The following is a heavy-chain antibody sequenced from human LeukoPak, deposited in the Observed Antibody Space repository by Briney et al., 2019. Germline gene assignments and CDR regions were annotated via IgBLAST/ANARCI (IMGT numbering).Heavy chain of an antibody. CDR1: GGSISSGDYY. J-gene: IGHJ5*02. CDR3: ARAPKDDTAMVNWFDP. V-gene: IGHV4-30-4*08. D-gene: IGHD5-18*01. Sequence: SETLSLTCTVSGGSISSGDYYWSWIRQPPGKGLEWIGYIYYSGSTYYNPSLKSRVTISVDTSKNQFSLKLSPVTAADTAVYYCARAPKDDTAMVNWFDPWGQGTLVTVSS. CDR2: IYYSGST.